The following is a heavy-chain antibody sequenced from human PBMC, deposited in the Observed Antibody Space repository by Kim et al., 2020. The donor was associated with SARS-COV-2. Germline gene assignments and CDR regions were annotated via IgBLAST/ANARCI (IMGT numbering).Heavy chain of an antibody. V-gene: IGHV3-30-3*01. CDR3: ARVTSRYDSSGYYGY. Sequence: GGSLRLSCAASGFTFSSYAMHWVRQAPGKGLEWVAVISYDGSNKYYADSVKGRFTISRDKSKNTLYLQMNSLRAEDTAVYYCARVTSRYDSSGYYGYWGQGTMVTVSS. CDR2: ISYDGSNK. D-gene: IGHD3-22*01. CDR1: GFTFSSYA. J-gene: IGHJ4*02.